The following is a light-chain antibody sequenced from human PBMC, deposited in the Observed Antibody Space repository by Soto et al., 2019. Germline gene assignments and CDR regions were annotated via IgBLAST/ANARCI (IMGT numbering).Light chain of an antibody. Sequence: DIQLTQFPSSVSASVGDRVNITCRASQGISTWLAWYQQKPERAPKSLIYGASRLQSGVPPRFSGSGSETDFTLTNSGLQPEDFATYYCQQYDRYPRTFGQGTKVEIK. CDR1: QGISTW. CDR3: QQYDRYPRT. CDR2: GAS. V-gene: IGKV1D-16*01. J-gene: IGKJ1*01.